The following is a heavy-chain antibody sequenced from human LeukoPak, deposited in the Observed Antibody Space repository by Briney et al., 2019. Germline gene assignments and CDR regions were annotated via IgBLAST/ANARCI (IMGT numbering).Heavy chain of an antibody. V-gene: IGHV3-21*04. D-gene: IGHD2-15*01. J-gene: IGHJ4*02. CDR2: ITSSGAYI. CDR3: AKDFVVVPGLVNYFDS. CDR1: GFTFNYYN. Sequence: GGSLRLSCAASGFTFNYYNMNWVRQAPGKALEWVSSITSSGAYIFYADSVKGRFTISRDNSKNTLYLQMNSLRAEDTAVYYCAKDFVVVPGLVNYFDSWGQGTLVTVSA.